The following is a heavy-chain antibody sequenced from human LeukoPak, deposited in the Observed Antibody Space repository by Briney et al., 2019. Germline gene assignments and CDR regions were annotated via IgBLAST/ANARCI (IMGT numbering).Heavy chain of an antibody. CDR3: AKRGPIYSATPGNYFDH. V-gene: IGHV3-23*01. D-gene: IGHD3-10*01. CDR2: ISGSDDGT. CDR1: GFTFSRCG. Sequence: GGSLRLSRAASGFTFSRCGMTWVRQAPGKGLEWVSSISGSDDGTYYADSVKGRFTISRDNSKNTVYLQMNSLSAEDTAIYYCAKRGPIYSATPGNYFDHWGQGTLVTISS. J-gene: IGHJ4*02.